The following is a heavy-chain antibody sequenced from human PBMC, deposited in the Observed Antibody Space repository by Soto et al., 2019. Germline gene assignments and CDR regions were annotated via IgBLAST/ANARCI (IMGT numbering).Heavy chain of an antibody. V-gene: IGHV4-30-4*01. D-gene: IGHD3-22*01. CDR3: ARMIVEMAFDI. Sequence: SETLSLTCTVSGGSISSGDYYWSWIRQPPGKGPEWIGYIYYSGSTYYNPSLKSRVTISVDTSKNQFSLKLSSVTAADTAVYYCARMIVEMAFDIWGQGTMVTVS. CDR2: IYYSGST. CDR1: GGSISSGDYY. J-gene: IGHJ3*02.